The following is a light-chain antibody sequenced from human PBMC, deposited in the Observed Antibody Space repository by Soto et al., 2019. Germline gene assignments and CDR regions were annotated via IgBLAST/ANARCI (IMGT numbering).Light chain of an antibody. J-gene: IGKJ2*01. Sequence: EIVLTQAPGTLSLSPGERATLSCRASQSVSSSYLAWYQQKPGQAPRLLIYGESSRATGIPDRFSGSGSGTDFALTISRLEPEDFGVYYCQQYGSSPMYTFGQGTKLEI. CDR3: QQYGSSPMYT. CDR1: QSVSSSY. CDR2: GES. V-gene: IGKV3-20*01.